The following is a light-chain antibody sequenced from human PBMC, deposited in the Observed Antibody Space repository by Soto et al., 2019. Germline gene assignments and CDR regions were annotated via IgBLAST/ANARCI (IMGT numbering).Light chain of an antibody. CDR2: DVS. V-gene: IGLV2-14*03. CDR3: SSYKTSNTPLVV. Sequence: QSALTQPASVSGSPGQSITISCTGARSDVGGYNYVSWYQQHPGKAPKLMIYDVSNRPSGVSSRFSGSKSGNTASLTISGLQAEDEADYYCSSYKTSNTPLVVFGGGTKLTVL. J-gene: IGLJ2*01. CDR1: RSDVGGYNY.